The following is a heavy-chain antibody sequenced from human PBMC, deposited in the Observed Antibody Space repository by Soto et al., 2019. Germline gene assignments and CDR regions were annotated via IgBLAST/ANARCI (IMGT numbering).Heavy chain of an antibody. CDR1: GGSISSYQ. D-gene: IGHD2-15*01. Sequence: QVQLQESGPGLVKASETLSLTCTVSGGSISSYQWSWIRQPPGKGLEWIGYIYYSGSTNYNPSLRSRVTISVDTSKNQFSLKLSSVTAADTAVYYCARYRFSEGTWWPDYWGQGTLVTVSS. CDR2: IYYSGST. V-gene: IGHV4-59*01. J-gene: IGHJ4*02. CDR3: ARYRFSEGTWWPDY.